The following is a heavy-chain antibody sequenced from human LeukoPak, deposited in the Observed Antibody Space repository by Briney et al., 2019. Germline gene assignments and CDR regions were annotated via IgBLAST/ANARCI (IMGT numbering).Heavy chain of an antibody. CDR2: IYHSGST. Sequence: PSGTLSLTCAVSGGSISSSNWWSWVRQPPGKGLEWIGEIYHSGSTNYNPSLKSRVTISVDTSKNQFSLKLSSVTAADTAVYYCALLTGYSSGWYHRGDWGQGTLVTVSS. D-gene: IGHD6-19*01. V-gene: IGHV4-4*02. CDR1: GGSISSSNW. J-gene: IGHJ4*02. CDR3: ALLTGYSSGWYHRGD.